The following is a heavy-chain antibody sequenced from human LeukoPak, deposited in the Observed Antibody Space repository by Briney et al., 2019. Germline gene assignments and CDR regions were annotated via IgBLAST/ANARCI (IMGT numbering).Heavy chain of an antibody. D-gene: IGHD4-17*01. CDR2: IYYSGST. CDR1: GGSISSGGYY. V-gene: IGHV4-31*03. Sequence: SETLSLTCTVSGGSISSGGYYWSWIRQHPGKGLEWIGYIYYSGSTYYNPSLKSRVTISVDTSKNQFSLKLSSVTAADPAVYYCASTINFGDYVNWYFDLWGRGTLVTVSS. J-gene: IGHJ2*01. CDR3: ASTINFGDYVNWYFDL.